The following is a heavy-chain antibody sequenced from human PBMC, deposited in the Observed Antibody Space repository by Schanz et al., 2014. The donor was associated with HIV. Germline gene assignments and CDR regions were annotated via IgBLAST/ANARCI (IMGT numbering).Heavy chain of an antibody. CDR1: GFIFSDHF. V-gene: IGHV3-72*01. J-gene: IGHJ6*02. D-gene: IGHD5-18*01. Sequence: VQLVESGGGVVQPGRSLRLSCAASGFIFSDHFMGWVRQAPGKGLEWVARSRVKSDSYATEYAASVTGRFTISRDDSKNSVYLQMNSLNIEDTAVYYCRGYRFYYGVDFWGQGTTVTVS. CDR2: SRVKSDSYAT. CDR3: RGYRFYYGVDF.